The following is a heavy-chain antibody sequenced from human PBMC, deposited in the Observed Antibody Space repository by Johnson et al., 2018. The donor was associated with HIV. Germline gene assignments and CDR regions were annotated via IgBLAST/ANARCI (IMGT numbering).Heavy chain of an antibody. CDR3: AGGIAPGGHYVSSGYYGVACDT. J-gene: IGHJ3*02. D-gene: IGHD3-22*01. Sequence: QVQLVESGGGVVQPGKSLTLSCVGSGLSFSNFGIHWVRQAPGKGLEWVAVISYDGSNKYYADSVKGRFTISRDNSKNTGYLQMKSLRAEDTVVYYCAGGIAPGGHYVSSGYYGVACDTWGQGTMVTVSS. CDR1: GLSFSNFG. CDR2: ISYDGSNK. V-gene: IGHV3-30*03.